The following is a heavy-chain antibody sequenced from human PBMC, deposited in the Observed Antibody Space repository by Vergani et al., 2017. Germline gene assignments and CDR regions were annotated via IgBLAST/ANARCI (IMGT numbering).Heavy chain of an antibody. CDR2: IDRNYGVK. CDR1: GFTFQAFA. V-gene: IGHV3-9*01. D-gene: IGHD3-3*01. Sequence: VEAGGGLVQPGGSLRLSCTASGFTFQAFAFHWVRQVSGRGLEWVSGIDRNYGVKNGNSFEGRFSISRDNAKKAVFLQMNNLRAEDTALYYCAKDHYDFWSGYPNLSPFDLWGRGTLVTVSS. J-gene: IGHJ2*01. CDR3: AKDHYDFWSGYPNLSPFDL.